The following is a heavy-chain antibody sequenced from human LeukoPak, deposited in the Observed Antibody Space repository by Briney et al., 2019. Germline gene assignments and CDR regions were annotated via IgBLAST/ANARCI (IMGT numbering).Heavy chain of an antibody. Sequence: GGSLRLSCAASGFTFSSYTMNWVRQAPGKGLEWVAHISTTSRAIYYADSVRGRFTVPRDNAKNSLFLQMNSLRDEDTAIYYCARDKGGQALIAPLDYWGQGTMVTVSS. CDR3: ARDKGGQALIAPLDY. CDR1: GFTFSSYT. D-gene: IGHD3-16*01. J-gene: IGHJ4*02. CDR2: ISTTSRAI. V-gene: IGHV3-48*02.